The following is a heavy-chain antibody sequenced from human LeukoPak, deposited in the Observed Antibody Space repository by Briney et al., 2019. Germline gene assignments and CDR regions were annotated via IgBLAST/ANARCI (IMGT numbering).Heavy chain of an antibody. CDR1: GFTFSDHS. J-gene: IGHJ4*02. D-gene: IGHD6-19*01. CDR2: ISGSSNYI. Sequence: GGPLRVSCAASGFTFSDHSMNWVRQAPGKGLEWVSYISGSSNYIYYADSVKGRFTISRDNAKNSVYLQMNSLRAEDTAVYYCAREPSGWYLDYWGQGTLVTVSS. V-gene: IGHV3-21*01. CDR3: AREPSGWYLDY.